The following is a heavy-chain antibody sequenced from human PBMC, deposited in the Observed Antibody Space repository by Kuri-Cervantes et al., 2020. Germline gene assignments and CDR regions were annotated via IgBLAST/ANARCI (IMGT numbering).Heavy chain of an antibody. CDR2: MNPNSGNT. Sequence: ASVKVSCKASGYTFTSYGISWVRQAPGQGLEWMGWMNPNSGNTGYAQKFQGRVTMTRNTSISTAYMELSGLRFEDTAVYYCARQVSSWYWFDPWGQGTLVTVSS. V-gene: IGHV1-8*02. J-gene: IGHJ5*02. D-gene: IGHD6-13*01. CDR3: ARQVSSWYWFDP. CDR1: GYTFTSYG.